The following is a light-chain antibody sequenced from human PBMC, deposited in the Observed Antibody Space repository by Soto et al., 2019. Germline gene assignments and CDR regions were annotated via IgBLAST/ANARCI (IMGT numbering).Light chain of an antibody. Sequence: VVLTQSSGTVSLPTGERATLTCRASQSVGSTYLAWYQRKPGQAPRLLIYGVSSRATGIPDRFSGSGSGTDFTLTISSLQSEDFAVYYCQQYNNWPWTFGQGTKVDI. CDR1: QSVGSTY. J-gene: IGKJ1*01. V-gene: IGKV3-20*01. CDR2: GVS. CDR3: QQYNNWPWT.